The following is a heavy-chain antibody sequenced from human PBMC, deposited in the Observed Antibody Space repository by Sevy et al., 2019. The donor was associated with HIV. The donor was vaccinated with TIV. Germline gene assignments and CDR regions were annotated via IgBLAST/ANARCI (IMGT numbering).Heavy chain of an antibody. CDR2: TYYRSKWYN. CDR1: GDSVSSNSAA. CDR3: ARAPMIVVVITNWFDP. V-gene: IGHV6-1*01. Sequence: QSQTLSLTCAISGDSVSSNSAAWNWIRQSPSRGLEWLGRTYYRSKWYNDYAVSVKSRITINPEPSKNQFSLQLNSVTPEDTAVYYCARAPMIVVVITNWFDPWGQGTLVTVS. J-gene: IGHJ5*02. D-gene: IGHD3-22*01.